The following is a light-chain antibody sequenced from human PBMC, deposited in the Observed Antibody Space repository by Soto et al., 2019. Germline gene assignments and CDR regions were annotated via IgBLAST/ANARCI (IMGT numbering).Light chain of an antibody. CDR1: SSNIGSNN. V-gene: IGLV1-44*01. J-gene: IGLJ2*01. CDR2: SNN. CDR3: QAWDDSLNGVV. Sequence: QSVLTQTPSASGTPGQRVNISCSGSSSNIGSNNVNWYQQLPGTAPKLLIYSNNQRPSGVPDRFSGSKSGTSASLANRGLHSEDEADYYCQAWDDSLNGVVFGGGTKLTVL.